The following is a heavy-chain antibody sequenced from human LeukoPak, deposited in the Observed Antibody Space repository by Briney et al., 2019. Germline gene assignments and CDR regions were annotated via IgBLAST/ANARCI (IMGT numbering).Heavy chain of an antibody. CDR3: ARGQTELGTAYYYYMDV. Sequence: SETLSLTCAVTGGSFSVYTGSWICQSPRKGLEWIADIIHSGSTNYNPSLKSRVTISLDTSRNQFSLKLTSVTAADTAVYYCARGQTELGTAYYYYMDVWGKGTTVTVSS. D-gene: IGHD7-27*01. CDR1: GGSFSVYT. J-gene: IGHJ6*03. V-gene: IGHV4-34*01. CDR2: IIHSGST.